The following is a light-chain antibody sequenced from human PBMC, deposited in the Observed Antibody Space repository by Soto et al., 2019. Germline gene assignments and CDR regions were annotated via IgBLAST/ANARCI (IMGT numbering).Light chain of an antibody. J-gene: IGKJ1*01. CDR3: QQYNSYSP. Sequence: DIQMTQSPSSLPASVGDRVTITCRASQSISSWLAWYQQKPGKXPXXLIYDASSLESGVPSRFIGSGSGTEFTLTISSMQPDDFATDDCQQYNSYSPFGQGTKVDIK. CDR1: QSISSW. CDR2: DAS. V-gene: IGKV1-5*01.